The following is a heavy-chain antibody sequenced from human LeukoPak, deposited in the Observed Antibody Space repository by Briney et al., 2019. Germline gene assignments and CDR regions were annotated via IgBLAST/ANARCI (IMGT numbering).Heavy chain of an antibody. CDR1: AGSINTYF. Sequence: SETLSLTCTVSAGSINTYFWTWVRQPAGKGLEWIGRISGSGSAFYNPSLESRVTISLDTANYQLFLRMTSVSAAETAVYYCARGTKLTRTSGHYSFDHWGQGTLVSVSS. CDR3: ARGTKLTRTSGHYSFDH. V-gene: IGHV4-4*07. D-gene: IGHD1-7*01. J-gene: IGHJ4*02. CDR2: ISGSGSA.